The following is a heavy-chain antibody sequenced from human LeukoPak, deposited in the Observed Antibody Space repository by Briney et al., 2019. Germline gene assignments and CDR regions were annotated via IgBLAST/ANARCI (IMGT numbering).Heavy chain of an antibody. Sequence: PGGSLRLSCAASGFTFSSYWMSWVRQAPGKGLEWVANIKQDGSEKYYVDSVKGRFTISRDNAKNSLYLQMNSLRAEDTAVYYCARDPLIAVAAFDIWGQGTMVTVSS. V-gene: IGHV3-7*01. CDR2: IKQDGSEK. CDR3: ARDPLIAVAAFDI. CDR1: GFTFSSYW. J-gene: IGHJ3*02. D-gene: IGHD6-19*01.